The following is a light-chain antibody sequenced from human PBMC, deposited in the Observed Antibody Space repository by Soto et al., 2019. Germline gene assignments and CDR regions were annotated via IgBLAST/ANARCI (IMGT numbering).Light chain of an antibody. CDR1: QTVRNNY. J-gene: IGKJ1*01. CDR3: QQFAASPRT. Sequence: EFVLTQSPGTLSLSPGERATLSCRASQTVRNNYLAWYQQKPGQAPRLLIYDASSRATGIPARFSGSGSGTDFTLTISSLEPEDFAFYYCQQFAASPRTFGQGTKVDIK. V-gene: IGKV3-20*01. CDR2: DAS.